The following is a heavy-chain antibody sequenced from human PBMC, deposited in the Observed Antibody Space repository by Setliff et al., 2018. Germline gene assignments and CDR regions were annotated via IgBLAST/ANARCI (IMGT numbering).Heavy chain of an antibody. CDR3: VRDTTSGWMLTN. J-gene: IGHJ4*02. D-gene: IGHD6-25*01. Sequence: GGSLRLSCAASGFTFSTYGLNWVRQAPGKGLEWISYINNDGTTIYYADSVRGRFTISRDNARDSLYLQMNSLRAEDTALYYCVRDTTSGWMLTNWGQGTLVTVSS. CDR2: INNDGTTI. V-gene: IGHV3-48*04. CDR1: GFTFSTYG.